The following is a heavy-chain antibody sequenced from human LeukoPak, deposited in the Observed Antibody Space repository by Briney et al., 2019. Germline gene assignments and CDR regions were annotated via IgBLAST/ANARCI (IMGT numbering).Heavy chain of an antibody. J-gene: IGHJ4*02. Sequence: SETLSLTCAVYGGSFSGYYWSWIRQPPGKGLEWIGEINHSGSTNYNPSLKSRVTISVDTSKNQFSLKLSSVTAADTAVYYCARVRGKYYYGSGELGFFDYWGQGTLVTVSS. V-gene: IGHV4-34*01. D-gene: IGHD3-10*01. CDR2: INHSGST. CDR1: GGSFSGYY. CDR3: ARVRGKYYYGSGELGFFDY.